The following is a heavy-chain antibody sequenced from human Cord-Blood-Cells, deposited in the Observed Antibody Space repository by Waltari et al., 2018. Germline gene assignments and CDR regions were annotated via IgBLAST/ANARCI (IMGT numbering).Heavy chain of an antibody. V-gene: IGHV4-34*01. D-gene: IGHD3-22*01. J-gene: IGHJ4*02. CDR1: GGSFSGYY. CDR2: INHSGST. Sequence: QVQLQQWGAGLLKPSETLSLTCAVYGGSFSGYYWSWIRQPPGKGLEWIGEINHSGSTNYNPSLKSRVTISVDTSKNQFSLKLSSVTAADTAVYYCASLDDSSGYYFDYWGQGTLVTVSS. CDR3: ASLDDSSGYYFDY.